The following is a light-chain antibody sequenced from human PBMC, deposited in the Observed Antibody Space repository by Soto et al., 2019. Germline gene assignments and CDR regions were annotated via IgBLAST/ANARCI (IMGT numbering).Light chain of an antibody. CDR3: QQRRNWPPT. CDR2: ETS. Sequence: EIVMSQSPATLSVSPGGRATLSGVAHKSVSINLDWYLQKPGQAPRLLIYETSARATGIPDRFSGSGSGTEFTLTISSLQSEDFAVYYCQQRRNWPPTFGPGTKVDIK. V-gene: IGKV3-15*01. J-gene: IGKJ3*01. CDR1: KSVSIN.